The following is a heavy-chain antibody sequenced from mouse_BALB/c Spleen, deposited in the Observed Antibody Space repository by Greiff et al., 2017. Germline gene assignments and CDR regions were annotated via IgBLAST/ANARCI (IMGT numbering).Heavy chain of an antibody. J-gene: IGHJ2*01. CDR2: IYPGSGST. CDR3: TSLLGYY. Sequence: LQQPGSELVRPGASVKLSCKASGYTFTSYWMHWVKQRPGQGLEWIGNIYPGSGSTNYDEKFKSKATLTVDTSSSTAYMQLSSLTSEDSAVYYCTSLLGYYWGQGTTLTVSS. CDR1: GYTFTSYW. D-gene: IGHD2-10*01. V-gene: IGHV1S22*01.